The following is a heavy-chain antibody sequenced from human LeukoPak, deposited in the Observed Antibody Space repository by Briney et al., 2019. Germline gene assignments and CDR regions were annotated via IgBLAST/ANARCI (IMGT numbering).Heavy chain of an antibody. CDR3: ARDDNWGFDY. CDR2: IRGSGSGM. V-gene: IGHV3-48*04. D-gene: IGHD7-27*01. Sequence: GGSLTLSCAASGFVFSDYSMNWVRQAPGKGLEWVANIRGSGSGMGYGSYYGDSVKGRFTISRDNAKTSLYLQMNSLRADDTVVYYCARDDNWGFDYWGQGALVTVSS. CDR1: GFVFSDYS. J-gene: IGHJ4*02.